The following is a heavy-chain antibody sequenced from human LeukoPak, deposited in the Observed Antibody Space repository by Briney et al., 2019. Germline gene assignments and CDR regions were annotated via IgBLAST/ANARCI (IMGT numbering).Heavy chain of an antibody. Sequence: ETLSLTCTVSGDSINVNYWSWVRQAPGKGLEWVSAISGSGTNTFYADSVKGRFAISRDNSKNTLYLQVNSLRAADTAIYYCAKVQEMDTILPPFHYWGQGTLVTVSS. D-gene: IGHD5-24*01. CDR2: ISGSGTNT. V-gene: IGHV3-23*01. J-gene: IGHJ4*02. CDR3: AKVQEMDTILPPFHY. CDR1: GDSINVNY.